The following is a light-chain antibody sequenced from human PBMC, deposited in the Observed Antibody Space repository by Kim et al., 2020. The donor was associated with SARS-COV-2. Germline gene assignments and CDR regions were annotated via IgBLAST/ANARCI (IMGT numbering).Light chain of an antibody. CDR2: GDK. Sequence: SSELTQDPAVYVALGQTITITCQGDSLKGYHASWLRQKSGQAPILVIYGDKNRPSGIPDRFSGSGSGNTASLTITGAQAEDEDDYYCNSRDISGKHVLFCGGAQLTGL. V-gene: IGLV3-19*01. CDR3: NSRDISGKHVL. J-gene: IGLJ3*02. CDR1: SLKGYH.